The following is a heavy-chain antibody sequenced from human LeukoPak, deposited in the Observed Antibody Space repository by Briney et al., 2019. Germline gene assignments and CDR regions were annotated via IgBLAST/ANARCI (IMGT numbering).Heavy chain of an antibody. CDR3: ATTGVDSSGYYGY. D-gene: IGHD3-22*01. V-gene: IGHV3-30-3*01. J-gene: IGHJ4*02. CDR2: ISYDGGNK. CDR1: GFSFSNYV. Sequence: GGSLRLSCAASGFSFSNYVMHWVRQAPGKGLEWVAVISYDGGNKDYADSVKGRFTISRDNSKNTLYLQMNSLRAEDTAVYYCATTGVDSSGYYGYWGQGTLVTVSS.